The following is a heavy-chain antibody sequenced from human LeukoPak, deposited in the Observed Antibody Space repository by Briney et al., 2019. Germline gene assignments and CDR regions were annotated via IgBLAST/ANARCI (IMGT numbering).Heavy chain of an antibody. D-gene: IGHD6-6*01. V-gene: IGHV3-23*01. CDR1: GFTFISYA. J-gene: IGHJ4*02. CDR2: ISSGGGST. CDR3: AKDKGSSNYFDY. Sequence: GGSLRLSCAASGFTFISYAMIWVRQAPGKGLEWVSGISSGGGSTYYGDSVKGRFTISRDNSKNTLYLQMNSLRAEDTAVYYCAKDKGSSNYFDYWGQGTLVTVSS.